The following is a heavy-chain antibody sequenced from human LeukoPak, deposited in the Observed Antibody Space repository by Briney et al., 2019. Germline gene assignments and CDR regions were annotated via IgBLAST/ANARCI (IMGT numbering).Heavy chain of an antibody. CDR2: IYDSGST. J-gene: IGHJ4*02. Sequence: SETLSLTCTVSGGSISSYYWCWVRQPPGKGLEWIGYIYDSGSTDYNPSLKSRVTISADTSKNQFSLKLSSVTAADTAVYYCASRRVGAPTGFDYWAREPWSPSPQ. CDR1: GGSISSYY. V-gene: IGHV4-59*01. CDR3: ASRRVGAPTGFDY. D-gene: IGHD1-26*01.